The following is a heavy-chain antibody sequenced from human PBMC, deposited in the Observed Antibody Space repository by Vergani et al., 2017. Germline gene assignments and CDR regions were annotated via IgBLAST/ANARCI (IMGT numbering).Heavy chain of an antibody. D-gene: IGHD3-10*01. J-gene: IGHJ4*02. CDR3: ARVVPPPFHYYGSGSYYNVLRGGYPDY. V-gene: IGHV4-34*01. CDR2: INHSGRT. CDR1: GGSFSGYY. Sequence: QVQLQQWGAGLLKPSETLSLTCAVYGGSFSGYYWSWIRQPPGKGLEWIGEINHSGRTNYNPSLKSRVTISVETSKNQFSLKLSSVTAADTAVYYCARVVPPPFHYYGSGSYYNVLRGGYPDYWGQGTLVTVSS.